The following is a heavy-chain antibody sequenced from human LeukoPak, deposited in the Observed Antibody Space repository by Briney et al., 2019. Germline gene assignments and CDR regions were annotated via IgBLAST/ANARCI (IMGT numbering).Heavy chain of an antibody. CDR2: INPKSGAA. CDR3: ARGAEAETSPLDF. V-gene: IGHV1-2*02. J-gene: IGHJ4*02. D-gene: IGHD6-13*01. Sequence: ASVRVSCKASGYIFSDYYMHWVRQAPGQGLEWLGWINPKSGAADYAQQFRGRVTMTRDTSINTDYMEMKRVTSDDTAVYYCARGAEAETSPLDFWGQGTLVIVS. CDR1: GYIFSDYY.